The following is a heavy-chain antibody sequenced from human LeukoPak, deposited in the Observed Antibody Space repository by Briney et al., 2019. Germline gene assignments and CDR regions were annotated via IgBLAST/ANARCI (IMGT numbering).Heavy chain of an antibody. D-gene: IGHD3-10*01. CDR2: IWYDGSKK. CDR3: ARDVGNYDSGTSYFDY. J-gene: IGHJ4*02. V-gene: IGHV3-33*08. Sequence: GGSLRLSCAASGFTVSSDYLSWVRQAPGKGLEWVALIWYDGSKKYYADSVKGRFTISRDKSKNTLYLQMNSLTAEDTAVYYCARDVGNYDSGTSYFDYWGQGTLVTVSS. CDR1: GFTVSSDY.